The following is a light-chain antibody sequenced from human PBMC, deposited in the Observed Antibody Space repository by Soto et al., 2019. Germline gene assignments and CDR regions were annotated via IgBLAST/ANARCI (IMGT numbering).Light chain of an antibody. Sequence: QSALTQPASVSASPGQSIAISCSGTSSDVGAYDYVSWYQHHPGKAPKLIIYEVTYRPSGVSNRFSASKSGNTASLTISGLQAEDEADYYCSSYTRSSTYVSGTGTKLTVL. CDR2: EVT. V-gene: IGLV2-14*01. CDR3: SSYTRSSTYV. J-gene: IGLJ1*01. CDR1: SSDVGAYDY.